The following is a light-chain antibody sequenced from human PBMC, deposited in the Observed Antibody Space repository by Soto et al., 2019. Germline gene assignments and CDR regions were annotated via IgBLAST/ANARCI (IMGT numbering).Light chain of an antibody. CDR3: SSYTTSTPYV. CDR1: SSDVGAYNF. CDR2: EVT. Sequence: QSALTQPASVSGSPGQSITFSCTGTSSDVGAYNFVSWYQHHPGRAPKLIIYEVTIRPSGVSNRFSGSKSGNTASLTISGLQAEDEADYYCSSYTTSTPYVFGSGTKLTVL. J-gene: IGLJ1*01. V-gene: IGLV2-14*01.